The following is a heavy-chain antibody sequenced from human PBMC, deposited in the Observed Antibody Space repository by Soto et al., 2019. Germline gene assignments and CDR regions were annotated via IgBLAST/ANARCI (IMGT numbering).Heavy chain of an antibody. V-gene: IGHV3-30*18. CDR3: AKDLGSGGYYGYYYYYYGMGV. CDR1: GFTFSSYG. Sequence: QVQLVESGGGVVQPGRSLRLSCAASGFTFSSYGMHWVRQAPGKGLEWVAVISYDGSNKYYADSVKGRFTISRDNSKNTLDLQMNSLRAEDTAVYYCAKDLGSGGYYGYYYYYYGMGVWGQGTTVTVSS. J-gene: IGHJ6*02. D-gene: IGHD1-26*01. CDR2: ISYDGSNK.